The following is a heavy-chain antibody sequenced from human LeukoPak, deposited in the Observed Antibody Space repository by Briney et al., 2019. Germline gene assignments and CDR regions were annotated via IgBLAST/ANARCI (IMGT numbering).Heavy chain of an antibody. CDR3: ARDVLLWFGESNYYYYGMDV. J-gene: IGHJ6*02. CDR1: GFTFSSYS. D-gene: IGHD3-10*01. Sequence: GGSLGLSCAASGFTFSSYSMNWVRQAPGKGLEWVSSISSSSSYIYYADSVKGRFTISRDNAKNSLYLQMNSLRAEDTAVYYCARDVLLWFGESNYYYYGMDVWGQGTTVTVSS. V-gene: IGHV3-21*01. CDR2: ISSSSSYI.